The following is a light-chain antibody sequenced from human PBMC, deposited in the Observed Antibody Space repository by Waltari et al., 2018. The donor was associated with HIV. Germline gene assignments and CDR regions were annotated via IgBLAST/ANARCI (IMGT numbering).Light chain of an antibody. CDR2: GVS. Sequence: QSALTQPASVSGSPGQSITISCNGPTTDIGVYNYVSWYQRHPDKAPKLIIFGVSNRPSGISSRFSGSKSGNTASLTISGLQAEDEADYYCCSYTKLTTHYVLFGGGTKLTVL. V-gene: IGLV2-14*03. CDR3: CSYTKLTTHYVL. CDR1: TTDIGVYNY. J-gene: IGLJ2*01.